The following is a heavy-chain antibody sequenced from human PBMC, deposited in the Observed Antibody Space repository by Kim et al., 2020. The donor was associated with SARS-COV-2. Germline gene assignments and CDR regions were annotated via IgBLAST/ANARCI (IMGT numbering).Heavy chain of an antibody. CDR2: INDGGDYT. CDR1: GFTFRSYA. D-gene: IGHD6-13*01. V-gene: IGHV3-23*01. J-gene: IGHJ4*02. CDR3: AKRLGVTAAGTDIGFDY. Sequence: GGSLRLSCAASGFTFRSYAMSWVRQAPGKGLEWVSAINDGGDYTYYADSVRGRFTISRDNSKNTLYLQMNSLRDEDTAVYYCAKRLGVTAAGTDIGFDYWGKGTLVTVSS.